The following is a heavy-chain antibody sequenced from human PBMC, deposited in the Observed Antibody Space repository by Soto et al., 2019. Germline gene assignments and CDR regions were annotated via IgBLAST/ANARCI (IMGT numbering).Heavy chain of an antibody. J-gene: IGHJ4*02. CDR1: GFTFTSSA. D-gene: IGHD1-26*01. CDR2: IVVGSGNT. Sequence: QMQLVQSGPEVKKPGTSVKVSCKASGFTFTSSAVQWVRQARGQRLEWIGWIVVGSGNTNYAQKFQGRVTITADESTSTAYMELSSLRSEDTAVYYCARHLMGLDYWGQGTLVTVSS. V-gene: IGHV1-58*01. CDR3: ARHLMGLDY.